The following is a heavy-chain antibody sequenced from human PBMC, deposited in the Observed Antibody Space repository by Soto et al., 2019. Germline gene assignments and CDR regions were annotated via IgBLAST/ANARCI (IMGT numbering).Heavy chain of an antibody. CDR1: GFTFSSYS. CDR2: ISSSSSYI. V-gene: IGHV3-21*01. CDR3: ARSDEAATDNWFDP. Sequence: EVQLVESGGGLVKPGGSLRLSCAASGFTFSSYSMNWVRQAPGKGLEGVSSISSSSSYIYYADSVKGRFTISRDNAKNSLYLQMNSLRAEDTAVYYCARSDEAATDNWFDPWGQGTLVTVSS. J-gene: IGHJ5*02. D-gene: IGHD6-13*01.